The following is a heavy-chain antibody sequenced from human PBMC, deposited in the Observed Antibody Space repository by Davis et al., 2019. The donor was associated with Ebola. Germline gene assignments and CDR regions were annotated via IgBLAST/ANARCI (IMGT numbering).Heavy chain of an antibody. CDR2: INPNSGGT. Sequence: ASVKVSCKASGYTFTGYYMHWVRQAPGQGLEWMGWINPNSGGTNYAQKFQGRVTMTRDTSISTAYMELSRLRSEDTAVYYCARMLAYCGGDCHEGYFQHWGQGTLVTVSS. CDR1: GYTFTGYY. V-gene: IGHV1-2*02. J-gene: IGHJ1*01. CDR3: ARMLAYCGGDCHEGYFQH. D-gene: IGHD2-21*02.